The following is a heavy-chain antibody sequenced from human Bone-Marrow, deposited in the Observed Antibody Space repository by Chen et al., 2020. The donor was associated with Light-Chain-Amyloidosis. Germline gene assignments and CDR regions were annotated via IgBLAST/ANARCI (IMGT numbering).Heavy chain of an antibody. V-gene: IGHV1-2*02. CDR1: GYTFTGYH. D-gene: IGHD2-2*01. CDR2: INPNSDST. CDR3: ARGLHCSNTNCYLEFYYNAMDV. J-gene: IGHJ6*02. Sequence: QVQLVQSGAEVKKPGASVKVSCEASGYTFTGYHMHWGRQAPGQGLEWMGWINPNSDSTIYAQKFQCRVTMTRDTSISTVYMELSRLRSDDTAVYYCARGLHCSNTNCYLEFYYNAMDVWGQGTTVTVSS.